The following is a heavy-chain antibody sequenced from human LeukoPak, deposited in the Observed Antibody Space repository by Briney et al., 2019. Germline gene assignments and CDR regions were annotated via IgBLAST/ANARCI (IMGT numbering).Heavy chain of an antibody. V-gene: IGHV1-2*02. CDR1: GHTFTGDY. Sequence: ASVKVSCKASGHTFTGDYMHWVRQAPGQGLECMGWINPKRGATNYAQKFQGRVTMTRDTSISTVYMELSGLRYDDTAVYYCARAIAVAAHPDSWGQGTLVTVSS. CDR2: INPKRGAT. CDR3: ARAIAVAAHPDS. D-gene: IGHD6-19*01. J-gene: IGHJ4*02.